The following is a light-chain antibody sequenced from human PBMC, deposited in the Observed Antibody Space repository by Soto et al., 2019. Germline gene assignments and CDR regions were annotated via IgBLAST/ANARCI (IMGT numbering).Light chain of an antibody. CDR3: QHYNHWPPAFT. CDR1: QSLSRN. Sequence: EILMTQSPATLSVSPGERATLSCRASQSLSRNLAWYQQKPGQAPRLLIYGASTRASGIPARFSGSGSETEFTLTISSLQSEDFAIYYCQHYNHWPPAFTFGPGTKVD. J-gene: IGKJ3*01. CDR2: GAS. V-gene: IGKV3-15*01.